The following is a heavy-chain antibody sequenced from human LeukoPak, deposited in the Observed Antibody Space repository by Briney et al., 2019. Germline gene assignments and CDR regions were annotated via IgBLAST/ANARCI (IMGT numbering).Heavy chain of an antibody. D-gene: IGHD1-1*01. CDR2: INPNSGGT. V-gene: IGHV1-2*06. CDR3: ARSSFDWNDVRHGMDV. J-gene: IGHJ6*02. CDR1: GYTFTGYY. Sequence: ASVKVSCKASGYTFTGYYMHWVRQAPGQGLEWMGRINPNSGGTNYAQKFQGRVTMTRDTSISTAYMELSRLRSDDTAVYYCARSSFDWNDVRHGMDVWGQGTTVIVSS.